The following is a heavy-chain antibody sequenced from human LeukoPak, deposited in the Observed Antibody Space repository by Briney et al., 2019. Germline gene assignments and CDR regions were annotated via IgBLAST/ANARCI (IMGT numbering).Heavy chain of an antibody. D-gene: IGHD3-22*01. Sequence: GASVKVSCKASGYTFTSYDINWVRQATGQGLEWMGWMNPNSGNTGYAQKFQGRVTMTRNTSISTAYMELSSLRSEDTAVYYCARGVWSRSLPYYYDSSNWFDPWGQGTLVTVSS. CDR1: GYTFTSYD. CDR3: ARGVWSRSLPYYYDSSNWFDP. J-gene: IGHJ5*02. CDR2: MNPNSGNT. V-gene: IGHV1-8*01.